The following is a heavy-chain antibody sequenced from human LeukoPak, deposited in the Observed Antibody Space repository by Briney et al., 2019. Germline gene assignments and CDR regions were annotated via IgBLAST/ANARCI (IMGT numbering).Heavy chain of an antibody. Sequence: GGSLRLSCAASGFTFSSYPMNWVRRAPGKGLGWVSVISGSGGATFYGDSVQGRFTISRDNSRDTLYLQMNSLTAEDTAVYYCGKYLQTTVGANDYWGQGTLVTVSS. CDR1: GFTFSSYP. CDR2: ISGSGGAT. CDR3: GKYLQTTVGANDY. J-gene: IGHJ4*02. D-gene: IGHD1-26*01. V-gene: IGHV3-23*01.